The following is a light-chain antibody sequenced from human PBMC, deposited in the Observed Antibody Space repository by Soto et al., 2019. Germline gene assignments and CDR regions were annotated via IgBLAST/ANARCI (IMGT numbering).Light chain of an antibody. CDR3: QHYYSTPPFT. CDR2: WSS. CDR1: QRVLYSSTNKHH. V-gene: IGKV4-1*01. J-gene: IGKJ3*01. Sequence: DIVMTQSPDSLAVSLGERATINCKSSQRVLYSSTNKHHLAWYQQKPGPPPKLLIYWSSTRESGVPDRFSGSGSGTDFTLTISSLQAEDVAVYYCQHYYSTPPFTFGPGTKVDIK.